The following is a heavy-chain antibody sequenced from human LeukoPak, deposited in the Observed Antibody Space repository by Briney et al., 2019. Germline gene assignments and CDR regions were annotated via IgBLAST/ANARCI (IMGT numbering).Heavy chain of an antibody. CDR2: IKHSGST. J-gene: IGHJ6*02. V-gene: IGHV4-34*01. Sequence: TSETLSLTCAVYGGSFSGYYWSWIRQPPGKGLEWIGEIKHSGSTNYNPSLKSRVTISVDTSKNQFSLKLSSVTAADTAVYYCARGRRYSYGSGYYYYGMDVWGQGTTVTVSS. D-gene: IGHD5-18*01. CDR3: ARGRRYSYGSGYYYYGMDV. CDR1: GGSFSGYY.